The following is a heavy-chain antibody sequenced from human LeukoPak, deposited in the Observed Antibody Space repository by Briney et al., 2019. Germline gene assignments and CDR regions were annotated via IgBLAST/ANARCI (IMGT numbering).Heavy chain of an antibody. J-gene: IGHJ4*02. CDR2: INHSGST. CDR1: GGSFSGYY. D-gene: IGHD1-14*01. V-gene: IGHV4-34*01. Sequence: SETLSLTCAVYGGSFSGYYWSWIRQPPGKGLEWIGEINHSGSTNYNPSLKSRVTISVDTSKNQFSLKLNSVTAADTAVYYCASGVSGTSIDYWGQGTLVTVSS. CDR3: ASGVSGTSIDY.